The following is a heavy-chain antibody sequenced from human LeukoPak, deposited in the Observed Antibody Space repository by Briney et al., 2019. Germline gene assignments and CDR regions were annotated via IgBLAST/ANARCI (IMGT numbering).Heavy chain of an antibody. Sequence: PSETLSLTCTVSGGSLSSYYWRWIRQPPGKGLEWIGYIYYSGSTNYNPSLKSRGTISVDTSKNQFSLKLSSVTAADTAVYYCARAEVAAAVSDYWGQGTLVTVSS. CDR1: GGSLSSYY. CDR2: IYYSGST. D-gene: IGHD6-13*01. V-gene: IGHV4-59*01. CDR3: ARAEVAAAVSDY. J-gene: IGHJ4*02.